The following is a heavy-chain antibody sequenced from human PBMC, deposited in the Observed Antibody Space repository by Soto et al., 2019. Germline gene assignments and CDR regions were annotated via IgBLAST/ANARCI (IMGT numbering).Heavy chain of an antibody. CDR1: GFIFNNYW. CDR2: ISSDGSET. Sequence: GGSLRLSCAASGFIFNNYWIHWVRQAPGKGLEWVAVISSDGSETYYGDSAKGRFTISRDNSKNILFLETYSVRFEDTGVYYCVKDRLAVIYRFDKSGQGTLVTVSS. CDR3: VKDRLAVIYRFDK. V-gene: IGHV3-30*18. J-gene: IGHJ4*02. D-gene: IGHD6-19*01.